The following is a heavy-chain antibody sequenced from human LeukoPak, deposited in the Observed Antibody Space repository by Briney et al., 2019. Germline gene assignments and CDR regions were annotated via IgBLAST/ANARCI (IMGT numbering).Heavy chain of an antibody. CDR1: GDSVSSNSVA. CDR2: TYYRSKWYN. J-gene: IGHJ4*02. CDR3: ARDAKSAYSSSSFDY. V-gene: IGHV6-1*01. D-gene: IGHD6-13*01. Sequence: SQTLSLTCALSGDSVSSNSVAWNWIRQSPSRGLEWLGRTYYRSKWYNDYAVSVKSRITINPDTSKNQFSLQLNSVTPEDTAVYYCARDAKSAYSSSSFDYWGQGTLVTVSS.